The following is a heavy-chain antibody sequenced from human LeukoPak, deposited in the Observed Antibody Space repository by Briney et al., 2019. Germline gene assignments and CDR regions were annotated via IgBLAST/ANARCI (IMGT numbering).Heavy chain of an antibody. CDR2: IYYSGST. CDR1: GFTVSSNY. D-gene: IGHD5-18*01. V-gene: IGHV4-39*01. CDR3: ARPDQRGYTYGYSAFDI. J-gene: IGHJ3*02. Sequence: GSLRLSCAASGFTVSSNYMSWVRQAPGKGLEWIGSIYYSGSTYYNPSLKSRVTMSADTSKNQFSLELSSVTAADTAVYYCARPDQRGYTYGYSAFDIWGQGTMVTVSS.